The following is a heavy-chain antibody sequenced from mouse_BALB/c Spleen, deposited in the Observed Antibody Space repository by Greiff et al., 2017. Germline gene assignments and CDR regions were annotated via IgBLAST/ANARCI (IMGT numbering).Heavy chain of an antibody. Sequence: VQLQQSGPGLVKPSQSLSLTCTVTGYSITSDYAWNWIRQFPGNKLEWMGYISYSGSTSYNPSLKSRISITRDTSKNQFFLQLNSVTTEDTATYYCAGGYFDYWGQGTTLTVSS. V-gene: IGHV3-2*02. CDR2: ISYSGST. J-gene: IGHJ2*01. CDR3: AGGYFDY. CDR1: GYSITSDYA.